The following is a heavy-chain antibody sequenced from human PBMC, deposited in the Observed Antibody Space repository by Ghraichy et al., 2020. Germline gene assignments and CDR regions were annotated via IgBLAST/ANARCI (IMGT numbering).Heavy chain of an antibody. CDR2: INHSGST. CDR3: ARGTYRRGGIKGYCSGGSCKKYYFDY. J-gene: IGHJ4*02. Sequence: SETLSLTCAVYGGSFSGYYWSWIRQPPGKGLEWIGEINHSGSTNYNPSLKSRVTISVDTSKNQFSRKLSSVTAADTAVYYCARGTYRRGGIKGYCSGGSCKKYYFDYWGQGTLVTVSS. D-gene: IGHD2-15*01. CDR1: GGSFSGYY. V-gene: IGHV4-34*01.